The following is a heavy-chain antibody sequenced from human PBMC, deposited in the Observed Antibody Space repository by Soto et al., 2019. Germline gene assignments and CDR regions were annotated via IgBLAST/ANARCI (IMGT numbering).Heavy chain of an antibody. CDR1: GYTFTNYA. D-gene: IGHD3-3*01. J-gene: IGHJ6*02. Sequence: VQLLQSGGEVRKPGASVKVSCKTSGYTFTNYAINWVRQAPGQGLQWMGWISAYSGDTKYAQRFQDRLTVTTDPSTTAAYVELRSLRSDDTAVYYCARDGRAFSIFGETMDVWGPGTTVTVSS. CDR2: ISAYSGDT. CDR3: ARDGRAFSIFGETMDV. V-gene: IGHV1-18*01.